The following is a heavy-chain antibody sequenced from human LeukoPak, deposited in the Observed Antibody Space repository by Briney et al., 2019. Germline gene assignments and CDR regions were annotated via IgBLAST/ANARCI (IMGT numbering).Heavy chain of an antibody. D-gene: IGHD3-22*01. Sequence: GGSLRLSCAASGFTFSNYAMSWVRQAPGKGLEWVSGISGSGRTTYYADSGKGRFTISRDNSKNTLYLQMNSLRAEDTAVYYCAKGLITYYYDSSGHSWGQGSLVTVSS. J-gene: IGHJ5*02. V-gene: IGHV3-23*01. CDR2: ISGSGRTT. CDR3: AKGLITYYYDSSGHS. CDR1: GFTFSNYA.